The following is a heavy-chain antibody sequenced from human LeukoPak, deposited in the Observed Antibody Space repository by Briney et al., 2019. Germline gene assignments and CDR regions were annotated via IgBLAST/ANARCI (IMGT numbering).Heavy chain of an antibody. CDR3: AKDSREQVFDY. Sequence: PGGSLRLSCAASGFTFSSYGIHWVRQAPGKGLEWVAVISYDGSDKYYADSVKGRFTISRDNSKNTLYLQMNSLRAEDTAVYYCAKDSREQVFDYWGQGTLVTVSS. D-gene: IGHD1/OR15-1a*01. J-gene: IGHJ4*02. CDR1: GFTFSSYG. V-gene: IGHV3-30*18. CDR2: ISYDGSDK.